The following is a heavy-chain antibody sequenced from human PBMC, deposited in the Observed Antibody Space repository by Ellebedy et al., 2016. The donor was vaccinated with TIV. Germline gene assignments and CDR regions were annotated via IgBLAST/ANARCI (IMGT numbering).Heavy chain of an antibody. CDR3: ASDSYTYGYGGRQYFDY. V-gene: IGHV1-18*04. D-gene: IGHD5-18*01. Sequence: AASVKVSCKASGYTFTAYGLSWVRQAPGQGLEWMGWISAYNCDTSYAQKLQGRVTMTTDTSTRPAYMELRSLGPHDTAVYYCASDSYTYGYGGRQYFDYWGQGTLVTVSS. J-gene: IGHJ4*02. CDR2: ISAYNCDT. CDR1: GYTFTAYG.